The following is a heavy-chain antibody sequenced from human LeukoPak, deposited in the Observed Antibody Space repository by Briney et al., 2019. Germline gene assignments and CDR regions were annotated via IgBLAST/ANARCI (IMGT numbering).Heavy chain of an antibody. Sequence: ASVKVSCKASGYTFTSYAMNWVRQAPGQGLEWMGWINTNTGNPTYAQGFTGRFVFSLDTSVSTAYLQISSLKAEDTAVYYCARGYCSSTSRYGGSYWGQGTLVTVSS. CDR1: GYTFTSYA. D-gene: IGHD2-2*01. CDR3: ARGYCSSTSRYGGSY. CDR2: INTNTGNP. J-gene: IGHJ4*02. V-gene: IGHV7-4-1*02.